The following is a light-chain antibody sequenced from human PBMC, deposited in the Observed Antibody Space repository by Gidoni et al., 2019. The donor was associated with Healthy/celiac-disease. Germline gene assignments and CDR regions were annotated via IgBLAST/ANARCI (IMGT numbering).Light chain of an antibody. J-gene: IGKJ4*01. CDR2: DAA. CDR3: QQRSNWPPLT. V-gene: IGKV3-11*01. Sequence: EIVLTQSPATLSLSPGERATLSCRASQSVSSYLAGYQQKPGQAPRLLIYDAANSATGIPARFSGSGSVTDFTLTISSLEPEDFAVYYCQQRSNWPPLTFGGGTKVEIK. CDR1: QSVSSY.